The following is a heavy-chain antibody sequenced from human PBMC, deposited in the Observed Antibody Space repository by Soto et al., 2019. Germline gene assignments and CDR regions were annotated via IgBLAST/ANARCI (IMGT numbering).Heavy chain of an antibody. CDR3: ARFYYDSSGYLPSPYYYYYGMDV. CDR2: INSDGSST. CDR1: GFTFSSYW. V-gene: IGHV3-74*01. D-gene: IGHD3-22*01. J-gene: IGHJ6*02. Sequence: GGSLRLSCAASGFTFSSYWMHWVRQAPGKGLVWVSRINSDGSSTSYADSVKGRFTISRDNAKNTLYLQMNSLRAEDTAVYYCARFYYDSSGYLPSPYYYYYGMDVWGQGTTVTV.